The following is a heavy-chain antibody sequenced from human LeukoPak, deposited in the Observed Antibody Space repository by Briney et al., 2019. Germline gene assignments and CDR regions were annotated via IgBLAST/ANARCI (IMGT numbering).Heavy chain of an antibody. V-gene: IGHV1-18*01. J-gene: IGHJ4*02. Sequence: AASVTVSSTTSAYTFSTYGISWVRHAPGKGLEWMGWISAYNGNTNYSQKFQGRVTMTTDTSTSTAFMELRSLRSDDTAVYYCARTTITPNDYWGQGTLVTVSS. CDR1: AYTFSTYG. D-gene: IGHD1-14*01. CDR2: ISAYNGNT. CDR3: ARTTITPNDY.